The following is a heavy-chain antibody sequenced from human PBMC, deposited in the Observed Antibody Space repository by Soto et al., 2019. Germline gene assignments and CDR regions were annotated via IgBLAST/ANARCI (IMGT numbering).Heavy chain of an antibody. Sequence: GASVKVSCKASGYTFTSYAMHWVRQAPGQGLEWMGIINTSGGSTTYAQKFQGRVTMTRDTSTSTAYMELSSLTSEDTAVYYCARASVSGRRFDYWGEGTLVTVSS. V-gene: IGHV1-46*03. D-gene: IGHD6-19*01. CDR3: ARASVSGRRFDY. CDR2: INTSGGST. CDR1: GYTFTSYA. J-gene: IGHJ4*02.